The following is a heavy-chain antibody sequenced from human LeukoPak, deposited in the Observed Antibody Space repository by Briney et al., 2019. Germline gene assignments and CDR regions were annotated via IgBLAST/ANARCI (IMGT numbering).Heavy chain of an antibody. CDR3: ARPLQVYDYDDYGWGVLDI. CDR1: GGSISSYY. D-gene: IGHD4-17*01. CDR2: IYTSGST. Sequence: SETLSLTCTVSGGSISSYYWSWIRQPAGKGLEWIGRIYTSGSTNYNPSLKSRVTMSVDTSKNQFSLKLSSVTAADTAVYYCARPLQVYDYDDYGWGVLDIWGQGTVVTVSS. J-gene: IGHJ3*02. V-gene: IGHV4-4*07.